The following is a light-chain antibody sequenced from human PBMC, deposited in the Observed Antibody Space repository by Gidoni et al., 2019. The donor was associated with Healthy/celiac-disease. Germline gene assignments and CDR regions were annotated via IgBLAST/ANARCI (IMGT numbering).Light chain of an antibody. V-gene: IGLV1-47*02. J-gene: IGLJ2*01. CDR2: SNN. Sequence: QSVLTQPPSASGTPGQRVTISCSGSSSNTGSNYVYWYQQHPGTAPKLLIYSNNQRPSGVPDRFSGSKSGTSASLAISGLRSEDEADYYCAAWDDSLSGLVFGGGTKLTVL. CDR1: SSNTGSNY. CDR3: AAWDDSLSGLV.